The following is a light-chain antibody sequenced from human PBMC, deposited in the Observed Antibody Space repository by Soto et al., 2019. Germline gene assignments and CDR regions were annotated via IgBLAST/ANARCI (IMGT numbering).Light chain of an antibody. CDR1: QSVSSKY. CDR3: HHYGSS. CDR2: GAS. Sequence: EIVLTQSPGTLSLSPGERATLSCRASQSVSSKYLAWYQHKPGQAPRLVIYGASSRATGLPDRFSGSGSGTDFTLTIRRLEPEDFAFYYCHHYGSSFGGGTKVEIK. V-gene: IGKV3-20*01. J-gene: IGKJ4*01.